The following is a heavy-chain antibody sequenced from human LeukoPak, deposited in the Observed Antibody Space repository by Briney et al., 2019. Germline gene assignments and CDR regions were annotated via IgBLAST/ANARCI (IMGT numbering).Heavy chain of an antibody. CDR1: GFTVSSNS. CDR2: LYSGGST. Sequence: GGSLRLSCAASGFTVSSNSMTWVRQAPGKGLEWVSVLYSGGSTYYADSVQGRFTISRDTSKNTLYLQMNSLRAEDTALYYCAREDTAMALDYWGQGTLVTVSS. CDR3: AREDTAMALDY. V-gene: IGHV3-53*01. D-gene: IGHD5-18*01. J-gene: IGHJ4*02.